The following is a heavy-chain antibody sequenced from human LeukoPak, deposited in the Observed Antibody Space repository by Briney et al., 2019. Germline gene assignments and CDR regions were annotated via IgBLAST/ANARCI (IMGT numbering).Heavy chain of an antibody. Sequence: GSLRVSCGASGFTFSSYSMNWVRRAPGKGLEGVSYISSSSSTIYSAESAEARFTISRDNAKNSLYLQMNSLRDEDTAVYYCARAWELLDYFDYWGQGTLVPVTS. D-gene: IGHD1-26*01. V-gene: IGHV3-48*02. CDR2: ISSSSSTI. J-gene: IGHJ4*02. CDR3: ARAWELLDYFDY. CDR1: GFTFSSYS.